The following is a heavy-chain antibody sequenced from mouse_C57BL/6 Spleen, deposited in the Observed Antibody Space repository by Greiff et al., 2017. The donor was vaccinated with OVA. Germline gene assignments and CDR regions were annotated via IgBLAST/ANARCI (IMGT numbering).Heavy chain of an antibody. Sequence: VQLQQPGAELVKPGASVKLSCKASGYTFTSYWMHWVKQRPGQGLEWIGMIHPNSGSTNYNEKFKSKATLTIDKSSSTTYMQLSSLTSEDSAVYYCARGAYYAMDYWGQGTSVTVSS. CDR3: ARGAYYAMDY. CDR2: IHPNSGST. CDR1: GYTFTSYW. J-gene: IGHJ4*01. V-gene: IGHV1-64*01.